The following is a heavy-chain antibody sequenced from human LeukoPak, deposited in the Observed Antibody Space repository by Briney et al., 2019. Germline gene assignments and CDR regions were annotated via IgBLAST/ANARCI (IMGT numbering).Heavy chain of an antibody. D-gene: IGHD3-22*01. CDR3: ARLKYYYDSSGYRAEYFQH. CDR1: GGSISSTTYY. CDR2: IYYSGST. V-gene: IGHV4-39*07. J-gene: IGHJ1*01. Sequence: SETLSLTCTVSGGSISSTTYYWGWIRQPPGKGLEWIGSIYYSGSTYYSPSLKSRVTISVYTSKNQFSLKLSSVTAADTAVYYCARLKYYYDSSGYRAEYFQHWGQGTLVTVSS.